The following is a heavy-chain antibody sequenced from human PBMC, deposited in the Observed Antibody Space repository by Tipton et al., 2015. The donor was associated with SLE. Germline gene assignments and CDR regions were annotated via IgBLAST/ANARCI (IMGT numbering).Heavy chain of an antibody. V-gene: IGHV4-59*01. CDR2: IYYSGST. Sequence: TLSLTCTVSGGSISGYYWSWIRQPPGKGLEWIGYIYYSGSTNYNPSLKSRVTISVDTSKNQFSLKLSSVTAADTAMYYCAREPIYDFWSGHLYMDVWGKGTTVTVSS. CDR3: AREPIYDFWSGHLYMDV. CDR1: GGSISGYY. J-gene: IGHJ6*03. D-gene: IGHD3-3*01.